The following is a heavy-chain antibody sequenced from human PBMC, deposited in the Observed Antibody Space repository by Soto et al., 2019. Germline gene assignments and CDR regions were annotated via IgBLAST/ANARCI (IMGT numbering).Heavy chain of an antibody. V-gene: IGHV3-7*03. D-gene: IGHD6-19*01. CDR2: IKQDGSEK. J-gene: IGHJ4*02. CDR1: GFTFSSYW. CDR3: ARDRNEDNGIAVAGTNSYFDY. Sequence: EVQLVESGGGLVQPGGSLRLSCAASGFTFSSYWMSWVRQAPGKGLEWVANIKQDGSEKYYVDSVKGRFTISRDNAKNSLYLQMNSLRAEDTAVYYCARDRNEDNGIAVAGTNSYFDYWGQGTLVTVSS.